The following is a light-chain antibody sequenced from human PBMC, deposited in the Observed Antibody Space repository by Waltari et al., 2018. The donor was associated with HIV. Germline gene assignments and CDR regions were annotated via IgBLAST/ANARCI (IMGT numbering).Light chain of an antibody. CDR1: QSVSSY. J-gene: IGKJ3*01. CDR2: DAS. CDR3: QHRSNWPPLFT. Sequence: EIVLTQSPATLSLSPGERATLYCRASQSVSSYLAWYQQKAGQAPRLLIYDASDRATGIPARFSGSGSGTDFTLTISSLEPEDFAGYYCQHRSNWPPLFTFGPGTKVDIK. V-gene: IGKV3-11*01.